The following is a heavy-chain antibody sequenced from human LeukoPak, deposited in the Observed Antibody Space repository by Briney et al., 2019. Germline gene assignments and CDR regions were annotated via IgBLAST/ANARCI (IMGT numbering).Heavy chain of an antibody. CDR3: ARVNPTDTTVTTWDY. CDR1: GGTFSSYA. J-gene: IGHJ4*02. D-gene: IGHD4-11*01. CDR2: IIPIFGTA. Sequence: SVKVSCKASGGTFSSYAISWVRQAPGQGLEWMGRIIPIFGTANYAQKFQGRVTITTDESTSTAYMELSSLRSDDTAVYYCARVNPTDTTVTTWDYWGQGTLVTVSS. V-gene: IGHV1-69*05.